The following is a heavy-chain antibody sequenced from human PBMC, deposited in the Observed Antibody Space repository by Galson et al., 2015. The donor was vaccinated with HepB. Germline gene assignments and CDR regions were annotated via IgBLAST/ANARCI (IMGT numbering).Heavy chain of an antibody. V-gene: IGHV1-69*13. CDR2: IIPIFGTA. D-gene: IGHD2-2*01. J-gene: IGHJ5*02. CDR3: ARAHCSSTSCSDNWFDP. Sequence: SVKVSCKASGGTFSSYAISWVRQAPGQGLEWMGGIIPIFGTANYAQKFQGRVTITADESTSTAYMELSSLRSEDTAVYYCARAHCSSTSCSDNWFDPWGQGTLVTVSS. CDR1: GGTFSSYA.